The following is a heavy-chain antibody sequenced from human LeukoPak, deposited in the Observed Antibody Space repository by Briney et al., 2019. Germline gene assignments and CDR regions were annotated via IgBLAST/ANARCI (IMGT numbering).Heavy chain of an antibody. CDR3: AKAFDGDYDD. CDR2: ISYDGSNK. J-gene: IGHJ4*02. CDR1: GFTFSSYG. Sequence: PGRSLRLSCAASGFTFSSYGMHWVRQAPGKGREWVAVISYDGSNKYYADSVKGRFTISRDNSKNTLYLQMNSLRAEDTAVYYCAKAFDGDYDDWGQGTLVTVSS. V-gene: IGHV3-30*18. D-gene: IGHD4-17*01.